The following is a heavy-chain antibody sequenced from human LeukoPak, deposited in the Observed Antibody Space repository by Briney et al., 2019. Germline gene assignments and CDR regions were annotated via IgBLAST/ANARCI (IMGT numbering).Heavy chain of an antibody. CDR1: GGSFSSASYY. CDR3: ARDPPVAGTS. Sequence: SETLSLTCTVSGGSFSSASYYWTWIRQPPGKGLEWIGYIYASGNTNYNPSLKSRVTISVDTSKNQFSLKLSSMTAADTAVYYCARDPPVAGTSWGQGTLVTVSS. J-gene: IGHJ4*02. CDR2: IYASGNT. V-gene: IGHV4-61*01. D-gene: IGHD6-19*01.